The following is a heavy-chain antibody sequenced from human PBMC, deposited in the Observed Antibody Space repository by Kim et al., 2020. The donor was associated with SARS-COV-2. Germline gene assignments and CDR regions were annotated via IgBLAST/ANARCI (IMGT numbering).Heavy chain of an antibody. V-gene: IGHV3-11*03. CDR3: ARIIDCGSATCYVNYYGLDV. CDR2: ISSSSSNI. J-gene: IGHJ6*02. CDR1: GFTFSDYY. D-gene: IGHD2-2*01. Sequence: GGSLRLSCAASGFTFSDYYMTWIRQAPGKGLEWVSYISSSSSNIKYADSVKGRFTISRDNAKNSVYLQMYSLRAEDTAVYYCARIIDCGSATCYVNYYGLDVWGQGTTVTVSS.